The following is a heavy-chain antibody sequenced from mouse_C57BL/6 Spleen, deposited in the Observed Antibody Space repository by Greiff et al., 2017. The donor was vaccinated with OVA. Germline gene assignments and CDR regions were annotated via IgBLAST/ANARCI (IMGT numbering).Heavy chain of an antibody. CDR1: GFTFSDYG. Sequence: EVKLMESGGGLVKPGGSLKLSCAASGFTFSDYGMHWVRQAPEKGLEWVAYISSGSSTIYYADTVKGRFTISRDNAKNTLFLQMTSLRSEDTAMYYCARQMVTTGYYYAMDYWGQGTSVTVSS. J-gene: IGHJ4*01. V-gene: IGHV5-17*01. CDR2: ISSGSSTI. D-gene: IGHD2-3*01. CDR3: ARQMVTTGYYYAMDY.